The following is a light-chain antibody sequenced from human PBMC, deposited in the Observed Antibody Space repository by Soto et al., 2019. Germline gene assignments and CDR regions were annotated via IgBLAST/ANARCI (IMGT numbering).Light chain of an antibody. CDR3: QQSYSTPSIT. CDR1: QSISSY. Sequence: DIEMTQYPTSLSSSVGDIVTITCGSSQSISSYLNWYQQKPGKAPKLLIYAASSLQSGVPSRFSGSGSGTDFTLTISSLQPEDFATYYCQQSYSTPSITFGQGTRLEIK. J-gene: IGKJ5*01. V-gene: IGKV1-39*01. CDR2: AAS.